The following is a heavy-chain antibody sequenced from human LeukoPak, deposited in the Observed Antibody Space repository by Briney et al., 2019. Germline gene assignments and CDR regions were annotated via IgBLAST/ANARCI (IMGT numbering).Heavy chain of an antibody. CDR2: ISGSGGST. V-gene: IGHV3-23*01. D-gene: IGHD3-10*01. CDR1: GFTFSSYA. CDR3: ARRSGFYFDY. J-gene: IGHJ4*02. Sequence: GGSLRLSCAASGFTFSSYAMSWVRQAPGKGLEWVSAISGSGGSTYYADSVKGRFTISRDNSRDTLYLQMHSLRADDTAVYYCARRSGFYFDYWGQGTLVTVSS.